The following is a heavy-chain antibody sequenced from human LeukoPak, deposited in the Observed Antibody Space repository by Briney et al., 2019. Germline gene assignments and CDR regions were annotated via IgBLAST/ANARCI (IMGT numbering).Heavy chain of an antibody. J-gene: IGHJ3*01. CDR2: IRGSGDYT. CDR1: GFTLSTYG. CDR3: GRDPNGDYVGAFEF. V-gene: IGHV3-23*01. D-gene: IGHD4-17*01. Sequence: GGSLRLSCAASGFTLSTYGMTWVRQAPEKGLEWVSSIRGSGDYTDYADSVRGRFTISRDNSKNTLHLHMSSLSAEDTAVYFCGRDPNGDYVGAFEFWGQGTLVTVSS.